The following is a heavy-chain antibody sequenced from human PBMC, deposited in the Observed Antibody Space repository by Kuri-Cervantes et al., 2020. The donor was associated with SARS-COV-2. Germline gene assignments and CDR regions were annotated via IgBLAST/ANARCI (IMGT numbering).Heavy chain of an antibody. CDR2: INSDGSST. J-gene: IGHJ4*02. D-gene: IGHD2-2*01. V-gene: IGHV3-74*01. CDR3: ARDLGDCSSTSCQDY. Sequence: GGSLRLSCAASGFTFSSYWMHWVRQAPGKGLVWVSRINSDGSSTSYADSVKGRFTISRDNSKNTLYLQMNSLRAEDTAVYYCARDLGDCSSTSCQDYWGQGTLVTVSS. CDR1: GFTFSSYW.